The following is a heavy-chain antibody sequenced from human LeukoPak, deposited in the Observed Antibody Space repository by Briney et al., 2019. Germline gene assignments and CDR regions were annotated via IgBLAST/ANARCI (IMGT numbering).Heavy chain of an antibody. V-gene: IGHV1-8*01. J-gene: IGHJ4*02. CDR1: GYTFTSYD. CDR3: ARGYGSGSYLGLTDFDY. CDR2: MNPNSGNT. D-gene: IGHD3-10*01. Sequence: ASVKVSCKASGYTFTSYDINWVRQATGQGLEWMGWMNPNSGNTGYAQKFQGRVTMTRNTSISTAYMELSSLRSEDTAVHYCARGYGSGSYLGLTDFDYWGQGTLVTVSS.